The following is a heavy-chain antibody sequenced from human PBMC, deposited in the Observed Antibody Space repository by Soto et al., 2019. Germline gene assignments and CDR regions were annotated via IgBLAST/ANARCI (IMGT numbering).Heavy chain of an antibody. J-gene: IGHJ5*02. CDR3: ARGRKSRGWFDP. CDR1: GYTFTSYD. V-gene: IGHV1-8*01. D-gene: IGHD3-10*01. CDR2: MNPNSGNT. Sequence: ASVKVSCKASGYTFTSYDINWVRQATGQGLEWMGWMNPNSGNTGYAQKFQGRVTMTRNTSISTAYMELSSLRSEDTAVYYCARGRKSRGWFDPWGQGTLVTVS.